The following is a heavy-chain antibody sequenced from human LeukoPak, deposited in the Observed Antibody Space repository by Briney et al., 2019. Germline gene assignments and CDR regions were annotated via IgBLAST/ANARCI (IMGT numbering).Heavy chain of an antibody. V-gene: IGHV1-2*02. D-gene: IGHD6-19*01. CDR2: INPTSGGT. Sequence: ASVKVSCKASGYTFTGYYMHWVRQAPGQGLEWMGWINPTSGGTKYAQKFQGRVTMTRDTSISTAYKELSRLRSDDTAVYYCARSQWLIDASIDYWGQGTLVTVSS. J-gene: IGHJ4*02. CDR1: GYTFTGYY. CDR3: ARSQWLIDASIDY.